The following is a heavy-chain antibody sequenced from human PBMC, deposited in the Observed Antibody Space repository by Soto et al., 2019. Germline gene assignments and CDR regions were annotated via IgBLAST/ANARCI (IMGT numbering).Heavy chain of an antibody. CDR1: GVSIGSGGFY. CDR3: ARGTYYDSSGYFDS. CDR2: IYYSGNT. D-gene: IGHD3-22*01. Sequence: PSETLSLTCTVSGVSIGSGGFYWSWLRQHPEKGLEWVGYIYYSGNTYYSPSLKSRVTISVDTSKNQFSLNLTSVTAADTAVYYCARGTYYDSSGYFDSWGLGTLVTVSS. V-gene: IGHV4-31*03. J-gene: IGHJ4*02.